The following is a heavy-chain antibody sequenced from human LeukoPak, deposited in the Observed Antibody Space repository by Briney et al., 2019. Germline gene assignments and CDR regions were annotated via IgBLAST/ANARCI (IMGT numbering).Heavy chain of an antibody. CDR3: ARDYGYSGSSNFDY. CDR1: GFTFSSYW. Sequence: GSLRLSCAASGFTFSSYWMSWVRQAPGKGLEWVANIKQDGSEKYYVDSVKGRFTISRDNAKNSLYLQMNSLRAEDTAAYYCARDYGYSGSSNFDYWGQGTLVTVSS. D-gene: IGHD1-26*01. J-gene: IGHJ4*02. V-gene: IGHV3-7*01. CDR2: IKQDGSEK.